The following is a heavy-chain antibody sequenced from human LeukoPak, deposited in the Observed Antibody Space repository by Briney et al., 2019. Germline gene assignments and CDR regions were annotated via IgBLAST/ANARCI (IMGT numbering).Heavy chain of an antibody. CDR1: GCTFSSYA. V-gene: IGHV3-30*04. CDR3: ARDYVRGVFDY. J-gene: IGHJ4*02. CDR2: ISYDGSNK. Sequence: GGSLRLSCAASGCTFSSYAMHWVRQAPGKGLEWVAVISYDGSNKYYADSVKGRFTISRDNSKNTLYLQMNSLRAEDTAVYYCARDYVRGVFDYWGQGTLVTVSS. D-gene: IGHD3-10*02.